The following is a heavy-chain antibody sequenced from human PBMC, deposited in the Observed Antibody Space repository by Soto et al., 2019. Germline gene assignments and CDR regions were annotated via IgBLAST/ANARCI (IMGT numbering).Heavy chain of an antibody. D-gene: IGHD4-17*01. Sequence: QVQLVESGGGVVQPGRSLRLSCAASGFTFSSYAMHWVRQAPGKGLEWVAVISYDGSNKYYADSVKGRFTISRDNSKNTLYLQMNSLRAEDMAVYYCARTVARKVFDYWGQGTLVTVSS. CDR3: ARTVARKVFDY. CDR2: ISYDGSNK. CDR1: GFTFSSYA. J-gene: IGHJ4*02. V-gene: IGHV3-30-3*01.